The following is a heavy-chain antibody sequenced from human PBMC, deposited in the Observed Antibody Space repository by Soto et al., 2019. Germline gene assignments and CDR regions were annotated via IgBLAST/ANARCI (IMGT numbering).Heavy chain of an antibody. CDR3: ARDDRNIVLMVYATPWTYYYVMDV. CDR2: ISAYNGNT. J-gene: IGHJ6*02. Sequence: ASVKVSGKASGYTFTSYGISWVRQAPGQGLEWMGWISAYNGNTNYAQKLQGRVTMTTDTSTSTAYMELRSLRSDDTAVYYCARDDRNIVLMVYATPWTYYYVMDVWGQGTKVTVSS. CDR1: GYTFTSYG. V-gene: IGHV1-18*01. D-gene: IGHD2-8*01.